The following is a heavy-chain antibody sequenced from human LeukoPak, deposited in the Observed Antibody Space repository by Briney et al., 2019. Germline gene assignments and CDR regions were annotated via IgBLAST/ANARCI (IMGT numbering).Heavy chain of an antibody. D-gene: IGHD3-10*01. CDR3: ARDRGAAWWYFDL. J-gene: IGHJ2*01. Sequence: SETLSLTCTVSGGSISSYYWSWIRQPPGKGLEWIGYIYYSGSTNYNPSLKSRVTISVDTSKNQFSLKLKSVTAADTAVYYCARDRGAAWWYFDLWGRGTLGTVSS. V-gene: IGHV4-59*01. CDR1: GGSISSYY. CDR2: IYYSGST.